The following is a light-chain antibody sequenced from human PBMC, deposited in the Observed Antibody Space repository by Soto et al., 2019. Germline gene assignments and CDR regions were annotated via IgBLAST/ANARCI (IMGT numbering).Light chain of an antibody. J-gene: IGLJ1*01. V-gene: IGLV1-44*01. CDR2: KNN. Sequence: QSVLTQPPSASGTPGQRVTISCSGSSSNIGSNTVNWYQQLPGTAPKFLIYKNNQRPSGVPDRFSGSKSGTSASLAISGLQAEDEADYYCCSYAGSPRYVLGTGTKLTVL. CDR1: SSNIGSNT. CDR3: CSYAGSPRYV.